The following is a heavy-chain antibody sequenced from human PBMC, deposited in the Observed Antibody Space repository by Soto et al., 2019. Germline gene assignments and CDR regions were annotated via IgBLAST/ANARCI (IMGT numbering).Heavy chain of an antibody. V-gene: IGHV6-1*01. CDR3: AKGDNLGPKTGYAFDP. CDR1: GDSVSSNTAS. Sequence: SQTLSLTRAISGDSVSSNTASWNWIRQSPSRGLEWLGRTYFRSKWYNDYVVSVKSRIIINPDTSNNQFSLQLNSVTPEDTAVYFCAKGDNLGPKTGYAFDPWGQGIMVTVSS. D-gene: IGHD5-12*01. J-gene: IGHJ5*02. CDR2: TYFRSKWYN.